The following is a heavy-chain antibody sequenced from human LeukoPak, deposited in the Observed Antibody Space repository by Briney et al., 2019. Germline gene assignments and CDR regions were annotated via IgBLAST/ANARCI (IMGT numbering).Heavy chain of an antibody. CDR2: INHSGST. Sequence: PSETLSLTCAVYGGSFSGYYWSWIRQPPGKGLEWIGEINHSGSTNYNPSLKSRFTISVDTSKNPFSLKLSCVTAADTAVSYCAREGTGSRWYFPSDNWFDPWGQGTLVTVSS. D-gene: IGHD6-13*01. CDR1: GGSFSGYY. CDR3: AREGTGSRWYFPSDNWFDP. V-gene: IGHV4-34*01. J-gene: IGHJ5*02.